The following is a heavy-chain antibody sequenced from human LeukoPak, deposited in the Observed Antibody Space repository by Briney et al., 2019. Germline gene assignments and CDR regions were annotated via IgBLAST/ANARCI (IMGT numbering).Heavy chain of an antibody. CDR1: GFTLSSYS. V-gene: IGHV3-21*01. CDR3: ARDKGKIAPGGTGYYYYGMDV. J-gene: IGHJ6*02. Sequence: GGSLRLSCAASGFTLSSYSMNWVRQAPGKGLEWVSSISSRGTYIYYADSVKGRFTISRDNAKNSLYLQMNSLRAEDTAVYYCARDKGKIAPGGTGYYYYGMDVWGQGTTVTVSS. D-gene: IGHD6-13*01. CDR2: ISSRGTYI.